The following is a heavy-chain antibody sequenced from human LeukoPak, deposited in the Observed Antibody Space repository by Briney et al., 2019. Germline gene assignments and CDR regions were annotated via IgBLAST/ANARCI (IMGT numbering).Heavy chain of an antibody. CDR3: AKGHDFWSGLLQVFDY. J-gene: IGHJ4*02. CDR1: GFTFSSYA. V-gene: IGHV3-23*01. CDR2: ISGSGGST. Sequence: GGSLRLSCAASGFTFSSYAMSWVRQAPGKGLEWVSAISGSGGSTYYADSVKGRFTISRDNSKNTLYLQMNSLRAEDTAVYYSAKGHDFWSGLLQVFDYWGQGTLVTVSS. D-gene: IGHD3-3*01.